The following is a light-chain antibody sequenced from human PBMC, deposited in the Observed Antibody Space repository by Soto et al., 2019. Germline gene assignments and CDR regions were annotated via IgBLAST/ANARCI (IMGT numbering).Light chain of an antibody. J-gene: IGLJ1*01. Sequence: QLVLTQPASVSGSPGQSITISCTGTSSDVGGYNYVSWYQQHPGKAPKLMIYEVSNRPSGVSNRFSGSKSGNTASLTISGLQAEDEADYYCSSFTTNYFYVFGPGTKLTVL. V-gene: IGLV2-14*01. CDR3: SSFTTNYFYV. CDR2: EVS. CDR1: SSDVGGYNY.